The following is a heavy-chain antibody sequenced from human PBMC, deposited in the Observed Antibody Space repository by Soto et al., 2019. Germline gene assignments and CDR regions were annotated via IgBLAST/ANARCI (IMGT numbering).Heavy chain of an antibody. CDR2: ISGSGVST. CDR3: ARDRIDLSHSMDV. D-gene: IGHD3-16*02. Sequence: GGSLRLSCAASGFTFSSYAMSWVRQAPGKGLEWVSVISGSGVSTYYADSVKGRFTISRDNSKNTLYLQMNSLRAEDTAVYYCARDRIDLSHSMDVWGQGTTVTVSS. J-gene: IGHJ6*02. V-gene: IGHV3-23*01. CDR1: GFTFSSYA.